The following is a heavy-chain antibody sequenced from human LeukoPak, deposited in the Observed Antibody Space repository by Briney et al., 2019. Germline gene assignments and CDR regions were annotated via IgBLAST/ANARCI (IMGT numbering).Heavy chain of an antibody. CDR1: GFTVSNNY. CDR2: IYSGNRT. Sequence: GGSLRLSCAASGFTVSNNYMTWVRQAPGKGLEWVSVIYSGNRTKYADTVKGRFIISRDNSKNTLLFQMNSLRAEDTAVYYCARLTSGNGLDVWGQGTTVTVS. CDR3: ARLTSGNGLDV. J-gene: IGHJ6*02. V-gene: IGHV3-66*04. D-gene: IGHD3-3*01.